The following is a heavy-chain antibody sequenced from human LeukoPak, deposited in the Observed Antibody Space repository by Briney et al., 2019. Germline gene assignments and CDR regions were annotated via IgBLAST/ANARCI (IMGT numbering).Heavy chain of an antibody. V-gene: IGHV6-1*01. D-gene: IGHD1-26*01. Sequence: SQTLSLTCAISGDSVSSNNAAWNWIRQSPSRGLEWLGRTYYRSKWYTDYAMSVKSRLTITADTSRNHFSLHLNSLTPEDTAVCFCARVVRGPFDPWGQGTLVTVSS. CDR1: GDSVSSNNAA. J-gene: IGHJ5*02. CDR2: TYYRSKWYT. CDR3: ARVVRGPFDP.